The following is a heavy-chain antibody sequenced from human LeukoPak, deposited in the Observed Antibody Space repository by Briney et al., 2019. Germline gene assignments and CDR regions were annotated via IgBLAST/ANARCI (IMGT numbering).Heavy chain of an antibody. CDR2: INPNSGGT. J-gene: IGHJ6*03. D-gene: IGHD6-13*01. CDR1: GYTFTGHY. V-gene: IGHV1-2*02. CDR3: ARGSSSWYSSGYYMDV. Sequence: ASVKVSCKASGYTFTGHYMHWVRQAPGQGLEGMGWINPNSGGTNYAQRFQGRVTMTRDTSISTAYMELSRLRSDDKAVYYCARGSSSWYSSGYYMDVWGKGTTVTVSS.